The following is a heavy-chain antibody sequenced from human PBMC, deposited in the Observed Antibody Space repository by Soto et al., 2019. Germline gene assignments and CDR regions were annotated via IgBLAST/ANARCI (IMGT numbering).Heavy chain of an antibody. V-gene: IGHV6-1*01. D-gene: IGHD3-22*01. CDR3: ARDLSGPYYYDSSGYYPPSYFDY. J-gene: IGHJ4*02. CDR1: GDSVSSNSAA. Sequence: SQTLSLTCAISGDSVSSNSAAWNWIRQSPSRGLEWLGRTYYRSKWYNDYAVSVKSRITINPDTSKNQFSLQLNSVTPEDTAVYYCARDLSGPYYYDSSGYYPPSYFDYWGQGTLVTVS. CDR2: TYYRSKWYN.